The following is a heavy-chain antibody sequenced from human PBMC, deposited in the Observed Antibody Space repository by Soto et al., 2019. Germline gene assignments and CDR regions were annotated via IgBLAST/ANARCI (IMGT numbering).Heavy chain of an antibody. CDR2: ISAYNGNT. V-gene: IGHV1-18*01. D-gene: IGHD2-15*01. CDR1: GYTFTSYG. J-gene: IGHJ4*02. CDR3: AREPRSIVVVVAAYFDY. Sequence: QVQLVQSGAEVKKPGASVKVSCKASGYTFTSYGISWVRQAPGQGLEWMGWISAYNGNTNYAQKLQGRVTMTTDTSTSPAYMELSSLRSDDTAVYYCAREPRSIVVVVAAYFDYWGQGTLVTVSS.